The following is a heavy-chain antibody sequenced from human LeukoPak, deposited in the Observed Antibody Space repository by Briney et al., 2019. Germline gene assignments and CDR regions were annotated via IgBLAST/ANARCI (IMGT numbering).Heavy chain of an antibody. CDR2: IYTSGST. CDR3: ARGGYYYSPGRYFDY. J-gene: IGHJ4*02. CDR1: GGSISTYY. Sequence: SETLSLTCTVSGGSISTYYWSWIRQPAGKGLEWIRRIYTSGSTDYNPSLKSRVTMSVDTSKNQFSLRLSSVTAADTAVYYCARGGYYYSPGRYFDYWGQGTLVTVSS. D-gene: IGHD3-22*01. V-gene: IGHV4-4*07.